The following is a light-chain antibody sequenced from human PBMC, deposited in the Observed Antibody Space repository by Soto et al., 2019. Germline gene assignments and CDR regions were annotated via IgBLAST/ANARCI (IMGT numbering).Light chain of an antibody. J-gene: IGKJ4*01. CDR3: QQRSNWPPLT. Sequence: EIVLTQSPATLSLSPGERATLSCRACQSVSSYLAWYQQKPGQAPRLLIYDASNRASVIPARFSGSGSGTDFTLTISSLEPEDFAVYYCQQRSNWPPLTFGGGTK. CDR1: QSVSSY. CDR2: DAS. V-gene: IGKV3-11*01.